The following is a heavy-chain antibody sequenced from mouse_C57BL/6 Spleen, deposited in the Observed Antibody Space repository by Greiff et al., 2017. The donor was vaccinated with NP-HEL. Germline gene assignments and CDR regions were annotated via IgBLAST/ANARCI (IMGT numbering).Heavy chain of an antibody. CDR3: ARDRGYDYDDAMEY. CDR1: GYSITSGYY. D-gene: IGHD2-4*01. Sequence: DVQLQESGPGLVKPSQSLSLTCSVTGYSITSGYYWNWIRQFPGNKLEWMGYISYDGSNNYNPSLKNRISITRDTSKNQFFLKLNSVTTEDTATYYCARDRGYDYDDAMEYWGQGTSVTVSS. J-gene: IGHJ4*01. V-gene: IGHV3-6*01. CDR2: ISYDGSN.